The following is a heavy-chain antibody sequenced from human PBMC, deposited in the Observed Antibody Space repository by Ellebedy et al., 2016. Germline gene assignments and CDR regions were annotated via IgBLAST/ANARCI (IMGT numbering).Heavy chain of an antibody. V-gene: IGHV3-11*01. Sequence: GESLKISXAASGFTFTDYYMSWVRQAPGKGLEWVSYFSISAITIYYADSVKGRFTISRDNSNKTLFLQMNSLRDEDTAIYYCARGGPGSVNWFDLWGQGTLVTVSS. D-gene: IGHD3-10*01. CDR3: ARGGPGSVNWFDL. CDR2: FSISAITI. J-gene: IGHJ5*02. CDR1: GFTFTDYY.